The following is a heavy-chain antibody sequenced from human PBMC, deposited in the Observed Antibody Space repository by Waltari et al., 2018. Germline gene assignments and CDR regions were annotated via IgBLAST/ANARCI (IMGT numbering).Heavy chain of an antibody. CDR1: GYSISSGYY. D-gene: IGHD2-15*01. V-gene: IGHV4-38-2*02. CDR3: ASARYCSGGSCRLDY. Sequence: QVQLQESGPGLVKPSETLSLTCTVSGYSISSGYYWGWIRQPPGKGLEWIGSIDHSGSTYYNPSLKSRVTISVDTSKNQFSLKLSSVTAADTAVYYCASARYCSGGSCRLDYWGQGTLVTVSS. J-gene: IGHJ4*02. CDR2: IDHSGST.